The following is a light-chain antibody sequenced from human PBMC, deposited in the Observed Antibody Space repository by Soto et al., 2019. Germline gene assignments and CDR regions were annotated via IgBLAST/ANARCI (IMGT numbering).Light chain of an antibody. J-gene: IGKJ1*01. CDR2: DAS. CDR3: QQYNSYST. Sequence: DIQMTHSPSTLSASVGDRVTITCRASQSISSWLAWYQQKPGKAPKLLIYDASSLQSGVPSRFSGSGSGTEFTLTISSPQPDDFATYYCQQYNSYSTFGQGTKVDIK. V-gene: IGKV1-5*01. CDR1: QSISSW.